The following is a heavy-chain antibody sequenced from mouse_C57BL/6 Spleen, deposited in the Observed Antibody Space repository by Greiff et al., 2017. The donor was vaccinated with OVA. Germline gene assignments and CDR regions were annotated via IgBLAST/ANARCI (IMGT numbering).Heavy chain of an antibody. CDR2: ISDGGSYT. V-gene: IGHV5-4*03. CDR3: ARGDDGYYWYFDV. J-gene: IGHJ1*03. CDR1: GFTFSSYA. Sequence: EVKLVESGGGLVKPGGSLKLSCAASGFTFSSYAMSWVRQTPEKRLEWVATISDGGSYTYYPDNVKGRFTIARDNAKNNMYLQMSHLKSEDTAMYDCARGDDGYYWYFDVWGTGTTVTVSS. D-gene: IGHD2-3*01.